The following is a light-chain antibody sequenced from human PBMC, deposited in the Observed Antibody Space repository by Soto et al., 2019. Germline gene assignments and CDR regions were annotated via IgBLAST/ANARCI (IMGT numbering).Light chain of an antibody. CDR2: DVT. J-gene: IGLJ1*01. V-gene: IGLV2-14*03. CDR3: CSSSSTIAYV. CDR1: SSDVGGYNY. Sequence: QSALTQPASVSGSPGQSITISCTGTSSDVGGYNYVSWYQQHPGKAPKVIIYDVTNRPSGVSDRFSGSKSGNTASLTISGLHAEDDAYYYSCSSSSTIAYVFGTGTKLTVL.